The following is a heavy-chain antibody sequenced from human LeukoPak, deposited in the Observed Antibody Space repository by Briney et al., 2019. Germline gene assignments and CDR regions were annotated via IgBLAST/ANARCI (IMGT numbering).Heavy chain of an antibody. D-gene: IGHD5-24*01. CDR1: GFTFSDYY. V-gene: IGHV3-11*04. CDR2: ISSSGSTI. CDR3: ARDMGYVRRWLQWV. J-gene: IGHJ4*02. Sequence: GGSLRLSCAASGFTFSDYYMSWIRQAPGKGLEWVSYISSSGSTIYYADSVKGRFTISRDNAKNSLYLQMNSLRAEDTAVYYCARDMGYVRRWLQWVWGQGTLVTVSS.